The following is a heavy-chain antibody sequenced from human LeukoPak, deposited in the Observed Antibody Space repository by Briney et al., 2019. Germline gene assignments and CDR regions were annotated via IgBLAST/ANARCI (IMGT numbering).Heavy chain of an antibody. V-gene: IGHV4-39*01. Sequence: PSETLSLTCTVSGGSISSSSYYWGWIRQPPGKGLEWIGSIYYSGSTYYNPSLKSRVTISVDTSKNQFSLKLSSVTAADTAVYYCARGHENSGIFGVVPPLHNYYYYYGMDVWGQGTTVTVSS. CDR1: GGSISSSSYY. D-gene: IGHD3-3*01. J-gene: IGHJ6*02. CDR3: ARGHENSGIFGVVPPLHNYYYYYGMDV. CDR2: IYYSGST.